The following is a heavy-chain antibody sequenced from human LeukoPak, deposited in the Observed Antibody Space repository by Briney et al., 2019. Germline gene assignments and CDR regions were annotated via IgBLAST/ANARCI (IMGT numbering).Heavy chain of an antibody. CDR3: AREGYSYGYGEIDY. J-gene: IGHJ4*02. D-gene: IGHD5-18*01. CDR1: GFTFSSYW. Sequence: GGSLRLSCTASGFTFSSYWMHWVRQAPGKGLVWVSRINSDGSSTSYADSVKGRFTISRDNAKNTLYLQMNSLRAEDTAVYYCAREGYSYGYGEIDYWGQGTLVTVSS. V-gene: IGHV3-74*01. CDR2: INSDGSST.